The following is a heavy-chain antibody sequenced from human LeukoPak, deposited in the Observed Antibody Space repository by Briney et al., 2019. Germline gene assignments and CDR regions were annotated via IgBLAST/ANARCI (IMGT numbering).Heavy chain of an antibody. CDR3: ARILRHATSSYYSAP. D-gene: IGHD1-26*01. CDR1: GFSLGTSGMC. V-gene: IGHV2-70*11. CDR2: IDWDDDR. J-gene: IGHJ5*02. Sequence: SGPTLVNPTQTLTLTCTFSGFSLGTSGMCVSWIRQPPGKALEWLARIDWDDDRYYNTSLKTRLTISKDTSKNQVVLTMTNMAPVDTATYSCARILRHATSSYYSAPWGQGTLVTVSS.